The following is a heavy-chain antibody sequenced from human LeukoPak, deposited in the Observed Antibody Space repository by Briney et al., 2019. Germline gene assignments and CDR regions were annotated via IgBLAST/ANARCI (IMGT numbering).Heavy chain of an antibody. J-gene: IGHJ4*02. V-gene: IGHV3-43*01. CDR1: GFTFDDYT. D-gene: IGHD2-15*01. CDR3: ARIRHCSGGSCYHFDY. Sequence: GGSLRLSCAASGFTFDDYTMHWVRQAPGKGLEWVSLISWDGGSTYYADSVKGRFTISRDNSKNSLYLQMNSLRTEDTALYYCARIRHCSGGSCYHFDYWGQGTLVTVSS. CDR2: ISWDGGST.